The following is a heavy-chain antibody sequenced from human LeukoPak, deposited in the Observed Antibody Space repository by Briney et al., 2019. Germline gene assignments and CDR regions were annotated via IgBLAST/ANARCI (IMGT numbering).Heavy chain of an antibody. J-gene: IGHJ4*02. Sequence: SETLSLTCAVYGGSFSGYYWSWIRQPPGKGLEWIGEINHSGSTNCNPSLKSRVTIPVDTSKNQFSLKLSSVTAADTAVYYCARGKKKPYYDILTGSLSLDYWGQGTLVTVSS. CDR1: GGSFSGYY. V-gene: IGHV4-34*01. CDR3: ARGKKKPYYDILTGSLSLDY. D-gene: IGHD3-9*01. CDR2: INHSGST.